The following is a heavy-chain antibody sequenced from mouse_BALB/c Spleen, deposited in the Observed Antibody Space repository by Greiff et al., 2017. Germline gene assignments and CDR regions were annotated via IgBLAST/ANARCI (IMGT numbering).Heavy chain of an antibody. CDR1: GYTFTSYY. CDR2: INPSNGGT. Sequence: QVHVKQSGAELVKPGASVKLSCKASGYTFTSYYMYWVKQRPGQGLEWIGEINPSNGGTNFNEKFKSKATLTVDKSSSTAYMQLSSLTSEDSAVYYGTRSGGYYGSSPWFAYWGQGTLVTVSA. J-gene: IGHJ3*01. V-gene: IGHV1S81*02. D-gene: IGHD1-1*01. CDR3: TRSGGYYGSSPWFAY.